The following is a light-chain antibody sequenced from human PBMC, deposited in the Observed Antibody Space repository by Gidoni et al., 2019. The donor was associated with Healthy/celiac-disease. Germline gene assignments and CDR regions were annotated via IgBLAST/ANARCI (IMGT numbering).Light chain of an antibody. CDR1: QSVRSN. CDR2: GAS. Sequence: EIVMTQSPATLSVSPGERATLSCRASQSVRSNLAWYQQKPGQAPRLLIYGASTRATGIPARFSGSGSGTEFTLTISSLQSEDFAVYYCQQYNNWPLXFXGGTKVEIK. J-gene: IGKJ4*01. V-gene: IGKV3-15*01. CDR3: QQYNNWPLX.